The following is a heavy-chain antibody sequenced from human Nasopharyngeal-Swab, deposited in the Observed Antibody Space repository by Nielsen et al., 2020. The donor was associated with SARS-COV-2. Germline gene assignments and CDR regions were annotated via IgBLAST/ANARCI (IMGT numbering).Heavy chain of an antibody. J-gene: IGHJ4*02. CDR3: ARDRGEDAGIDY. V-gene: IGHV3-33*05. Sequence: GESLKISCAVSGITFSASIWHWVRQTPDKGLEWLALDPLGADIRQYADSVEGRFTISRDNSKNTLYLHMNSLRAEDTAVYYCARDRGEDAGIDYWSQGTLVTVAS. CDR2: DPLGADIR. CDR1: GITFSASI. D-gene: IGHD2-21*01.